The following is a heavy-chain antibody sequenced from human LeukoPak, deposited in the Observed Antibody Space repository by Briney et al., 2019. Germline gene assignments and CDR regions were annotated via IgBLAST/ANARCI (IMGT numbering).Heavy chain of an antibody. CDR3: ARDSSAAGTSGMDV. Sequence: GGSLRLSCAASGFTFSDYYMSWIRQAPGKGLEWVSYISSSSSYTNYADSLKGRFTISRDNAKNSLYLQMNRLRAEDTAVYDCARDSSAAGTSGMDVWGKGTTVTVSS. CDR1: GFTFSDYY. D-gene: IGHD6-13*01. J-gene: IGHJ6*04. V-gene: IGHV3-11*06. CDR2: ISSSSSYT.